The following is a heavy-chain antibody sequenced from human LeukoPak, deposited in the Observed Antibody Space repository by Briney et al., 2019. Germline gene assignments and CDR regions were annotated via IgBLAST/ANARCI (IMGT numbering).Heavy chain of an antibody. CDR2: IRQDGSLK. J-gene: IGHJ6*02. Sequence: PGGSLRLSCAASGFTFSGSWMNWVRQAPGKGLEWVANIRQDGSLKYYVDSVKGRFTISRDNAKNSLYLQVNSLRAEDTAIYYCAKGGYRLLRDAMDVWGQGTTVTVSS. CDR3: AKGGYRLLRDAMDV. V-gene: IGHV3-7*04. D-gene: IGHD3-10*01. CDR1: GFTFSGSW.